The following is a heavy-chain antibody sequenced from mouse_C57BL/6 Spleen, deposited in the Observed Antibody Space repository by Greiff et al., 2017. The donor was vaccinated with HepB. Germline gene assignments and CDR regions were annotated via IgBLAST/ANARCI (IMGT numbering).Heavy chain of an antibody. Sequence: VQLQQSGAELVRPGASVTLSCKASGYPFTDYEMHWVKQTPVHGLEWIGAIDPETGGTAYNQKFKGKAILTADKSSSTAYMERRSLTSEDSAVYYCTRYGGWLLRAMDYWGQGTSVTVSS. D-gene: IGHD2-3*01. CDR2: IDPETGGT. CDR1: GYPFTDYE. CDR3: TRYGGWLLRAMDY. J-gene: IGHJ4*01. V-gene: IGHV1-15*01.